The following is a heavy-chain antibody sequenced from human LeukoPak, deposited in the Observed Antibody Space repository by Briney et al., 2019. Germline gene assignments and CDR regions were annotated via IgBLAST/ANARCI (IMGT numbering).Heavy chain of an antibody. CDR1: GFTFSSYS. D-gene: IGHD4-17*01. Sequence: GGSLRLSCAASGFTFSSYSMNWDRQAPGKGLEWVANIKQDGSDKYYVDSVKGRFTISRDNANNSLYLQVNSLRAEDTAVYYCARLYGDSAALLDKGGRNLNRYYYMDVWGKGTTVTISS. V-gene: IGHV3-7*01. J-gene: IGHJ6*03. CDR2: IKQDGSDK. CDR3: ARLYGDSAALLDKGGRNLNRYYYMDV.